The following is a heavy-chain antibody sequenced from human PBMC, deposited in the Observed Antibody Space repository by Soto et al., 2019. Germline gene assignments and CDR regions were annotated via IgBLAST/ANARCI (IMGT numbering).Heavy chain of an antibody. CDR1: GFSISSSSYY. CDR3: ERRRFMVRGVNDAFDI. V-gene: IGHV4-39*01. Sequence: PAGTXSLTCAFSGFSISSSSYYWGWIRQPPGKGLDWIGSIYYSGITYYNPSLKSLVTISLDTSKKQFSLKLSSVTAADTAVYYCERRRFMVRGVNDAFDIWGQGTMVTVSS. J-gene: IGHJ3*02. CDR2: IYYSGIT. D-gene: IGHD3-10*01.